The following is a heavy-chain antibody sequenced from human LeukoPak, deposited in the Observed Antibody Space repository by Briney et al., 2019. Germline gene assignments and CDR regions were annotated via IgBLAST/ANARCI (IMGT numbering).Heavy chain of an antibody. V-gene: IGHV3-23*01. CDR3: AKDGAGSGGFDY. J-gene: IGHJ4*02. CDR2: ISGSGGST. Sequence: PGGSLRLSCAASRFTFSSYSMNWVRQAPGKGLEWVSAISGSGGSTYYADSVKGRFTISRDNSKNALYLQMNSLRAEDTAVYYCAKDGAGSGGFDYWGQGTLVTVSS. D-gene: IGHD6-25*01. CDR1: RFTFSSYS.